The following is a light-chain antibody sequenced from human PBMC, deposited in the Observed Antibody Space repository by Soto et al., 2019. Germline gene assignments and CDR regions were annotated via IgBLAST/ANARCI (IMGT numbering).Light chain of an antibody. V-gene: IGLV2-23*02. CDR2: EVS. Sequence: QPVLTQSASVSGSPGQSITISCTGSSRDVGNYNLVSWYQQHPGKAPKLMIYEVSKRPSGVANRFSGSKSGNTASLTISGLQAEDEADYYCCSYAGSSTYVVFGGGTKVTVL. J-gene: IGLJ2*01. CDR3: CSYAGSSTYVV. CDR1: SRDVGNYNL.